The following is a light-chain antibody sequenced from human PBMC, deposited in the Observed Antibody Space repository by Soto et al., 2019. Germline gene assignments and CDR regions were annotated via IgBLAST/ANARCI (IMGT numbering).Light chain of an antibody. J-gene: IGLJ1*01. Sequence: QCVLTRPPSASGSPGQSVTISCTGTSSDVGGYNYVSWYQQHPSKAPKLMIYEVSKRPSGVPDRFSGSKSGNTASLTVSGLQAEDEADYYCSSYAGSNNYVFGAGTKVTVL. CDR1: SSDVGGYNY. CDR3: SSYAGSNNYV. CDR2: EVS. V-gene: IGLV2-8*01.